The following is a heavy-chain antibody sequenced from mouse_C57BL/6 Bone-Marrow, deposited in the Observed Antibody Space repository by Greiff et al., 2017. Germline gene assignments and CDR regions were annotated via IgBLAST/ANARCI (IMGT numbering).Heavy chain of an antibody. D-gene: IGHD1-1*01. V-gene: IGHV5-9-1*02. Sequence: EVQVVESGEGLVKPGGSLKLSCAASGFTFSSYAMSWVRQTPEKRLEWVAYISSGGDYIYYADTVKGRFPISRDNARNTLYLQMSSLKSEDTAMYYCTRDHYYYAMDYWGQGTSVTVSS. J-gene: IGHJ4*01. CDR1: GFTFSSYA. CDR3: TRDHYYYAMDY. CDR2: ISSGGDYI.